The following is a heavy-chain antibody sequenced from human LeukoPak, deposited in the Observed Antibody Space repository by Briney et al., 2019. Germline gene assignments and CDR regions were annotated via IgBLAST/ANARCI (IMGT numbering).Heavy chain of an antibody. CDR3: AKYDVKTLSD. V-gene: IGHV3-23*01. CDR2: ISSSGRTT. Sequence: GGSLRLSCAASGFTFSNYALSWVRQAPGKGLEWVSAISSSGRTTYYADSVKGRFTISRDNAKNTLYLQSNSLRAEDTAVYYCAKYDVKTLSDWGQGTLVTVSS. D-gene: IGHD1-1*01. J-gene: IGHJ4*02. CDR1: GFTFSNYA.